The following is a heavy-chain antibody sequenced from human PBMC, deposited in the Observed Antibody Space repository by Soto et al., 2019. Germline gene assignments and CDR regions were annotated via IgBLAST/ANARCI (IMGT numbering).Heavy chain of an antibody. J-gene: IGHJ4*02. CDR2: INPGGGYT. Sequence: GASVKVSCQTSGYTFTHYYMHWVRLAPGQGLEWMGVINPGGGYTTYAQKFQGRVTMTRDTSTSTVYMELSSLKSEDTAVYYCGREYFDSRGTPPGDWGQGTLVTVSS. CDR3: GREYFDSRGTPPGD. CDR1: GYTFTHYY. V-gene: IGHV1-46*01. D-gene: IGHD3-22*01.